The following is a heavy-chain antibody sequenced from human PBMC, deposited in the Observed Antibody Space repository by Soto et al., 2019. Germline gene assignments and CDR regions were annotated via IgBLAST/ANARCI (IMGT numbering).Heavy chain of an antibody. CDR2: IYYSGST. D-gene: IGHD6-13*01. CDR1: GGSISSSSYY. V-gene: IGHV4-39*01. CDR3: ARQNIAAAGTGGFDY. Sequence: SETLSLTCTVSGGSISSSSYYWGWIRQPPGKGLEWIGSIYYSGSTYYNPSLKSRVTISVDTSKNQFSLKLSSVTAADTAVYYCARQNIAAAGTGGFDYWGQGTLVTVSS. J-gene: IGHJ4*02.